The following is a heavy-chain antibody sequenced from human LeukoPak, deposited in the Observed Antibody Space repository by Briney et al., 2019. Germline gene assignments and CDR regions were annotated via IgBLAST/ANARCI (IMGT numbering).Heavy chain of an antibody. CDR1: GFTFSSYP. CDR3: ARTLTGYYFLDY. V-gene: IGHV3-30*04. D-gene: IGHD3-9*01. Sequence: GGSLRLSCAASGFTFSSYPMHWVRQAPGKGLEWLTLISYDGSDIHYADSVKGRITISRDNSKNTVYLRVNSLRPDDTAVYFCARTLTGYYFLDYWGQGTLVTVSS. CDR2: ISYDGSDI. J-gene: IGHJ4*02.